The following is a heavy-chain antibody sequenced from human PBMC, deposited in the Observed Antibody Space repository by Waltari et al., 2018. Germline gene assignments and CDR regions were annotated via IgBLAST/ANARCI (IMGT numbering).Heavy chain of an antibody. D-gene: IGHD3-10*01. Sequence: QVQLQESGPGLVKPSGTLSLTCAVSGGSISSSNWWSWVRQPPGKGLEWIGYIYYSGSTNYNPSLKSRVTISVDTSKNQFSLKLSSVTAADTAVYYCARGPPYYYGSGSYYNAGVWDYWGQGTLVTVSS. J-gene: IGHJ4*02. CDR3: ARGPPYYYGSGSYYNAGVWDY. CDR1: GGSISSSNW. CDR2: IYYSGST. V-gene: IGHV4-4*02.